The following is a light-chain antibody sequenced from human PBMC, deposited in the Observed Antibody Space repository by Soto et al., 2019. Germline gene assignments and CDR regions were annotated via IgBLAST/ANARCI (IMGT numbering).Light chain of an antibody. CDR1: QSITNS. J-gene: IGKJ3*01. V-gene: IGKV1-39*01. CDR2: AAS. CDR3: QQGHSMPFT. Sequence: DIQMTQSPSSLSASVGDRVTITCRASQSITNSLNWYQHKPGKAPTLVVYAASSLQSGVPSRFSGSGSGTDFTLTISSLQPEDFATYFCQQGHSMPFTFGPGTKVHIK.